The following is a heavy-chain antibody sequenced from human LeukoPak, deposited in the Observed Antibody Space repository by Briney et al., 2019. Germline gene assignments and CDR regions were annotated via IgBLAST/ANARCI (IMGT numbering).Heavy chain of an antibody. V-gene: IGHV3-9*01. D-gene: IGHD3-22*01. Sequence: GGSLRLSCAASGFTFDDYGMDWVRQAPGKGMAWVSGISWNSGSIGYADCVKGRFTISRDNAKNSLYLQMNSLRAEDTALYYCAKDRGAYYDSSGPDYWGQGTLVTISS. J-gene: IGHJ4*02. CDR2: ISWNSGSI. CDR3: AKDRGAYYDSSGPDY. CDR1: GFTFDDYG.